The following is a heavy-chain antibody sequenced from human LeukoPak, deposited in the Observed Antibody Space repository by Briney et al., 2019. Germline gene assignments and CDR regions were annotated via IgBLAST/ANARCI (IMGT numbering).Heavy chain of an antibody. CDR2: ISTYNGNT. D-gene: IGHD4-23*01. CDR3: AAEAKALRWSNSPGAFDI. V-gene: IGHV1-18*01. J-gene: IGHJ3*02. Sequence: ASVKVSCKASGYTFTTYGISWVRQAPGQGLEWMGWISTYNGNTNYAQILQGRVTMTTDTSTSTAYMELRSLRSDDTAVYYCAAEAKALRWSNSPGAFDIWGQGTMVTVSS. CDR1: GYTFTTYG.